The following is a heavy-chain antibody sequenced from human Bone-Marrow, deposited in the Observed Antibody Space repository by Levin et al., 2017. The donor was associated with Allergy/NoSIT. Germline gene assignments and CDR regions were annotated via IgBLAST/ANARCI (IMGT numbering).Heavy chain of an antibody. CDR1: GFTFSGSA. Sequence: ETLSLTCAASGFTFSGSAMHWVRQASGKGLEWVARIRSKPNNYATAYAASVKGRFTISRDESKNTAYLEMNSLKTDDTAVYYCVKPDYDFWSWGQGTLVTVSS. J-gene: IGHJ4*02. CDR3: VKPDYDFWS. CDR2: IRSKPNNYAT. D-gene: IGHD3-3*01. V-gene: IGHV3-73*01.